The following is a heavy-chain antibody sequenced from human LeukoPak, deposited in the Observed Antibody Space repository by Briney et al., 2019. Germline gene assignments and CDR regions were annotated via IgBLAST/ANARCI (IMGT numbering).Heavy chain of an antibody. Sequence: GASVKVSCKASGYTFTSYDINWVRQATGQGLEWMGIINPSGGSTSYAQKFQGRVTMTRDTSTSTVYMELSSLRSEDTAVYYCARDMGIYYYDSSGYFDYWGQGTLVTVSS. CDR2: INPSGGST. V-gene: IGHV1-46*01. CDR3: ARDMGIYYYDSSGYFDY. D-gene: IGHD3-22*01. J-gene: IGHJ4*02. CDR1: GYTFTSYD.